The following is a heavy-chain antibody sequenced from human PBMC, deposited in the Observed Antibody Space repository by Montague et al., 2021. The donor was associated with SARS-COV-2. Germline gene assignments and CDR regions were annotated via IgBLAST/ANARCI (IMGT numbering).Heavy chain of an antibody. J-gene: IGHJ4*02. CDR3: ARSYGTTVVTRAFDY. Sequence: PALVKPTQTLTLTCTFSGFSLSTSGMCVSWIRQPPGKALEWLTLIDWXDDKYYSTSLKTRLTISKDTSKNQVVLTMTSMDPVDTATYYCARSYGTTVVTRAFDYWGQGTLVTVSS. CDR1: GFSLSTSGMC. V-gene: IGHV2-70*01. CDR2: IDWXDDK. D-gene: IGHD4-23*01.